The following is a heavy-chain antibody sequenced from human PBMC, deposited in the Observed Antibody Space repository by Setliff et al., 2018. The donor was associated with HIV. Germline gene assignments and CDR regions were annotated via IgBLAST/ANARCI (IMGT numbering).Heavy chain of an antibody. V-gene: IGHV1-8*02. D-gene: IGHD3-22*01. J-gene: IGHJ6*03. CDR3: ARARTDYYDRRRRSHYYIDV. CDR2: MNPDSRNT. Sequence: ASVKVSCKPSGYTFSNYDINWVRQAAGQGLEWMGWMNPDSRNTGYAQRFEGRVTLTWDTSISTAYVELNHLKSDDTAVYYCARARTDYYDRRRRSHYYIDVWARGATVTVSS. CDR1: GYTFSNYD.